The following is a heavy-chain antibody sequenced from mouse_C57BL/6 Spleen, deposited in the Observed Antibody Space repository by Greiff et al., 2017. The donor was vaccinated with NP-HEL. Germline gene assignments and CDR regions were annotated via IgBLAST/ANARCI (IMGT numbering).Heavy chain of an antibody. CDR3: ARSGYGNSYFDY. CDR1: GYSFTGYY. D-gene: IGHD2-1*01. J-gene: IGHJ2*01. V-gene: IGHV1-42*01. Sequence: EVQLQQSGPELVKPGASVKISCKASGYSFTGYYMNWVKQSPEKSLEWIGEINPSTGGTTYNQKFKAKATLTVDKSSSTAYMQLKSLTSEDSAVYYCARSGYGNSYFDYWGQGTTLTVSS. CDR2: INPSTGGT.